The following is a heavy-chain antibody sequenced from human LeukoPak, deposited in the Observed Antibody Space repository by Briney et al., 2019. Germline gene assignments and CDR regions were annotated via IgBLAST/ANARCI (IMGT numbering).Heavy chain of an antibody. CDR3: ARDEYYFGSGSYFYFDY. J-gene: IGHJ4*02. CDR2: ISAYNGNT. CDR1: GYTFTSYG. Sequence: GASVKVSCKASGYTFTSYGISWVRQAPGQGLEWMGWISAYNGNTNYAQKLQGGVTMTTDTSTSTAYMELRSLRSDDTAVYYRARDEYYFGSGSYFYFDYWGQGTLVTVSS. D-gene: IGHD3-10*01. V-gene: IGHV1-18*01.